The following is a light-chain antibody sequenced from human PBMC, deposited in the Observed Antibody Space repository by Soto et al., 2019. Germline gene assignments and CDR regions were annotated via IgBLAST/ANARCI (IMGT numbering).Light chain of an antibody. J-gene: IGLJ1*01. CDR3: CSYAGSPYV. V-gene: IGLV2-11*01. Sequence: QSALTQPCSVSGSPGQSVTISCTGTSSDVGGYNYVSWYQQHPGKAPKLMIYDVSKRPSGVPDRFSGSKSGNTASLTISGLQAEDEADYYCCSYAGSPYVFGTGTKLTVL. CDR1: SSDVGGYNY. CDR2: DVS.